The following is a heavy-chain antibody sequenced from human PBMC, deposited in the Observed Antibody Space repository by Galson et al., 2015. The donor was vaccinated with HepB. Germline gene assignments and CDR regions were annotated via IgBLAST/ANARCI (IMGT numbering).Heavy chain of an antibody. V-gene: IGHV1-46*03. J-gene: IGHJ4*02. Sequence: SVKVSCKASGYTFTSHYIHWVRQAPGQGLEWMGIINPSGGGTSYAQKFQGRVTMTRDTSTRTVYMELSSLRSEDTAVYYCARAGCGGDCSFDYWGQGTLVTVSS. CDR3: ARAGCGGDCSFDY. CDR2: INPSGGGT. CDR1: GYTFTSHY. D-gene: IGHD2-21*02.